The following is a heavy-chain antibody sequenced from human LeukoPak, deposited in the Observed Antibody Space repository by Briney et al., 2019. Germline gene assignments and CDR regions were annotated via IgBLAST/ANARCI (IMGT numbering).Heavy chain of an antibody. D-gene: IGHD4-23*01. V-gene: IGHV3-21*01. Sequence: GGSLRLSCAASGFTFSSYGMNWVRQAPGKGLEWVSSISSSSTYIYYADSVKGRFTISRDNAKNSVYLQMLSLRAEDTAVYYCAKDIYGGSWPNDYWGQGTLVTVSS. CDR1: GFTFSSYG. J-gene: IGHJ4*02. CDR2: ISSSSTYI. CDR3: AKDIYGGSWPNDY.